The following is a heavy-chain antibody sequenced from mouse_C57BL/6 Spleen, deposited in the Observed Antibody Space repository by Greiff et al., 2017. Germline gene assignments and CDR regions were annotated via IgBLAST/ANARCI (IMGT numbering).Heavy chain of an antibody. CDR3: YYYGSSLDD. CDR1: GFTFTSYW. CDR2: IHPNSGST. Sequence: QVQLQQSGAELVKPGASVKLSCKASGFTFTSYWMHWVKQRPGQGLEWIGMIHPNSGSTNYNEKFKSKAPLTVDKSSSTDSMQLHSLTSEDSAVYYYYYYGSSLDDWGQGTTLTVSS. D-gene: IGHD1-1*01. J-gene: IGHJ2*01. V-gene: IGHV1-64*01.